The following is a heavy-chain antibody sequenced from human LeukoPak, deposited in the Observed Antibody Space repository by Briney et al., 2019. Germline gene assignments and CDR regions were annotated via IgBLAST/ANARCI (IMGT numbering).Heavy chain of an antibody. J-gene: IGHJ4*02. CDR2: ISPSFGTG. D-gene: IGHD2-21*02. Sequence: GSSVKVSFKASGGTFSIYAISLVRQAPGQGLELMGGISPSFGTGNYAQKVQGRVTITADESARQAYMELSSLRSEDTAVYYCARNLAYCGGDCYSRGYWGQGPLVTVSS. CDR1: GGTFSIYA. V-gene: IGHV1-69*01. CDR3: ARNLAYCGGDCYSRGY.